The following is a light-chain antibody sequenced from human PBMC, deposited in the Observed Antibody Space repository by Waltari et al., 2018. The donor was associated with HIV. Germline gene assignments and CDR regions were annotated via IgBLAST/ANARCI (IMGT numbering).Light chain of an antibody. CDR3: LLSYFGVRV. V-gene: IGLV7-46*01. CDR2: DTE. CDR1: AATVSRTPY. J-gene: IGLJ3*02. Sequence: QVVVTQEPSLSVSPGGTVTVTCAPVAATVSRTPYKHWFQLQPGQAPRTLIYDTEQRHPWTPGRFAGSLIGGRAALMLAGALPDDEADYYCLLSYFGVRVFGGGTKLTV.